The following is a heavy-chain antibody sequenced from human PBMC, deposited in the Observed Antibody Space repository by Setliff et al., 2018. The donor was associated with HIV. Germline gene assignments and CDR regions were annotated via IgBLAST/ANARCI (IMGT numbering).Heavy chain of an antibody. D-gene: IGHD6-6*01. Sequence: PSETLSLTCAVYGGSFSGYYWSWIRQPPGKGLEWIGEINHSGSTNYNPSLKSRVAISVDTSKNQFSLKMSSVTAADTAVYYCARPYSSSSYYYYHMDVWGKGTAVTVSS. J-gene: IGHJ6*03. V-gene: IGHV4-34*01. CDR3: ARPYSSSSYYYYHMDV. CDR1: GGSFSGYY. CDR2: INHSGST.